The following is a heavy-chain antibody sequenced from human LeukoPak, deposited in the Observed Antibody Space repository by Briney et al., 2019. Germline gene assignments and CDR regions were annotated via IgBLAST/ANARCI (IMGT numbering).Heavy chain of an antibody. D-gene: IGHD2-21*01. CDR2: IYYSGST. V-gene: IGHV4-30-4*08. CDR1: GGSISSGDYY. J-gene: IGHJ1*01. Sequence: SETLSLTCTVSGGSISSGDYYWSWIRQPPGKGLEWIGYIYYSGSTYYNPSLKSRVTISVDTSKNQFSLKLSSVTAADTAVYYCARESLSILRYGGYFQHWGQGTLVTVSS. CDR3: ARESLSILRYGGYFQH.